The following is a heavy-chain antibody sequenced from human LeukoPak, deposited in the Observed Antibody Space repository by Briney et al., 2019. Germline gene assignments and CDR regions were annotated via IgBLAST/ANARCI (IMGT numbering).Heavy chain of an antibody. V-gene: IGHV1-2*02. CDR1: GYTFTGYY. CDR2: INPNSGGT. J-gene: IGHJ6*03. D-gene: IGHD3-3*01. CDR3: ARTLYDFWSGYLFSQADYYYMDV. Sequence: ASVKVSCKASGYTFTGYYMHWVRQASGQGLEWMGWINPNSGGTNYAQKFQGRVTMTRNTSISTAYVELSSLRSEDTAVYYCARTLYDFWSGYLFSQADYYYMDVWGKGTTVTVSS.